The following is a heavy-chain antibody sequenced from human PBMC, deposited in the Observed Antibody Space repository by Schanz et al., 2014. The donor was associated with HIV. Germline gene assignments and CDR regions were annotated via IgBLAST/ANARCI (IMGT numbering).Heavy chain of an antibody. Sequence: QVQLQQWGAGLLKPSETLSLTCAVYGGSLSGYKWSWIRQPPGKGLEWIGEISHSGNTNYNPILKSRVNISVDTSKRQFSLKLSSVTAADTAVYYCARSRTGVVTDNNWFDPWGQGTLVTVSS. CDR3: ARSRTGVVTDNNWFDP. D-gene: IGHD3-3*01. J-gene: IGHJ5*02. CDR1: GGSLSGYK. CDR2: ISHSGNT. V-gene: IGHV4-34*01.